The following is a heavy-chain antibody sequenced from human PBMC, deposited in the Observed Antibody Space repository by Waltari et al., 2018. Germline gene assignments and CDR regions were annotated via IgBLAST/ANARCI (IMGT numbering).Heavy chain of an antibody. CDR2: VEPEERET. V-gene: IGHV1-69-2*01. CDR3: ATERSYGNWFDP. Sequence: EVQLVQSGAEVKKPGATVKIACKAYGYTFTDYSMHWVQQAPGKGLEWMGRVEPEERETIYAEEFQGKVTITSDTSTDTAYMELSSLRSEDTAVYYCATERSYGNWFDPWGQGTLVTVSS. J-gene: IGHJ5*02. CDR1: GYTFTDYS. D-gene: IGHD5-18*01.